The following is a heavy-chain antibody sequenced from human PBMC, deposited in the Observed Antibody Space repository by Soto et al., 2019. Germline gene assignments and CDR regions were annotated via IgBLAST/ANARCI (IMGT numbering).Heavy chain of an antibody. Sequence: ASVKVSCKASGYTFTSYAMHWVRQAPGQRLEWMGWINAGNGNTKYSQKFQGRVTITRDTSASTAYMELSSLRSEDTAVYYCARERDYCSGGICYGYYFDYWGQGTLVTVSS. V-gene: IGHV1-3*01. CDR3: ARERDYCSGGICYGYYFDY. CDR1: GYTFTSYA. J-gene: IGHJ4*02. CDR2: INAGNGNT. D-gene: IGHD2-15*01.